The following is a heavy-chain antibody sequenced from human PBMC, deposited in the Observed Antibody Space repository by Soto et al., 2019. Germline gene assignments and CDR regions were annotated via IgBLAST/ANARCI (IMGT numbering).Heavy chain of an antibody. CDR3: ARGDIGTRRQH. D-gene: IGHD5-12*01. CDR2: IYLSGST. CDR1: GGSFSGDY. V-gene: IGHV4-34*02. Sequence: QVQLQQWGAGLLKPSETLSLTCAIYGGSFSGDYWSWIRQPPGKGQEWIGEIYLSGSTTSNPSLKSRVTISVDTSKNQFALRLTSVTAADTALYYCARGDIGTRRQHWGQGTLVTVSS. J-gene: IGHJ1*01.